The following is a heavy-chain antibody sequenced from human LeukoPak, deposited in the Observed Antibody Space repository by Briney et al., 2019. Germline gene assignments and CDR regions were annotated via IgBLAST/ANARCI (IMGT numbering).Heavy chain of an antibody. D-gene: IGHD6-6*01. CDR1: GFTFSSYS. CDR3: ARDRTYSSSSLYYHYYGMDV. J-gene: IGHJ6*02. V-gene: IGHV3-48*01. CDR2: ISSSSSTI. Sequence: GGSLRLSCAASGFTFSSYSMNWVRQAPGKGLEWVSYISSSSSTIYYADSVKGRFTISRDNAKNSLYLQMNSLRAEDTAVYYCARDRTYSSSSLYYHYYGMDVWGQGTTVTVSS.